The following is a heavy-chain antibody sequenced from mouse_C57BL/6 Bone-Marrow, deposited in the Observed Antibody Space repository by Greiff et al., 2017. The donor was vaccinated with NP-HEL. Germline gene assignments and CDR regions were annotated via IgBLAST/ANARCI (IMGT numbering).Heavy chain of an antibody. J-gene: IGHJ2*01. CDR3: ARSSGYYYGSSWYYFDY. V-gene: IGHV8-12*01. CDR2: IYWDDDK. CDR1: GFSLSTSGMG. D-gene: IGHD1-1*01. Sequence: QVTLKESGPGILQSSQTLSLTCSFSGFSLSTSGMGVSWIRQPSGKGLEWLAHIYWDDDKRYNPSLKSRLTISKDTSRNQVFLKITSVDTADTATYYCARSSGYYYGSSWYYFDYWGQGTTLTVSS.